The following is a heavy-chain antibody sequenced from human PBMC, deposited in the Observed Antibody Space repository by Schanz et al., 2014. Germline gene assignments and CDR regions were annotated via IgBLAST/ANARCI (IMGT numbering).Heavy chain of an antibody. CDR2: IGTSGGT. J-gene: IGHJ4*02. CDR3: VRVSFADPRLYRGMDRDIDY. D-gene: IGHD5-18*01. Sequence: VQLVESGGGVVQPGRSLRLSCAASGFTFSSYAMSWVRQAPGKGLEWVSTIGTSGGTNYAESVKGRFTISRDNSKNTLYLQMNNLRAEDTAVYYCVRVSFADPRLYRGMDRDIDYWGQGTLVTVSS. CDR1: GFTFSSYA. V-gene: IGHV3-23*04.